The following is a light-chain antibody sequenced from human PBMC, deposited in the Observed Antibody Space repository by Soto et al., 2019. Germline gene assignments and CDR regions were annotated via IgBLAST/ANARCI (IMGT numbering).Light chain of an antibody. CDR3: QQRSNWTPSLT. J-gene: IGKJ4*01. CDR2: DAS. V-gene: IGKV3-11*01. CDR1: QSVSSY. Sequence: EIVLTQSPATLSLSPGERATLSCRASQSVSSYLAWYQQKPGQAPRLLIYDASNRATGIPARFSGSGSGTAFTLTISILEPEDFAVYYCQQRSNWTPSLTFGGGTKVEIK.